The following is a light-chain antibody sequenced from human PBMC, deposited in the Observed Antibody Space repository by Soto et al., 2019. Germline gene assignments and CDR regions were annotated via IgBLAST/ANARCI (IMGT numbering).Light chain of an antibody. V-gene: IGKV3-15*01. Sequence: EIVMTQSPATLSLSPGDRATLSCRASQSVRSHLAWFQQKPGQPPRLLMFGESTRATGVPARFSGSGSGTEFTLIISSLQSEDFAVYFCQQYNNWPLTFGGGTKVDIK. J-gene: IGKJ4*01. CDR1: QSVRSH. CDR3: QQYNNWPLT. CDR2: GES.